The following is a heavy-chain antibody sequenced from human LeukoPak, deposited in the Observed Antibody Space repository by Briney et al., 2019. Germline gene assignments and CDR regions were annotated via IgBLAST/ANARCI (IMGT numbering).Heavy chain of an antibody. V-gene: IGHV1-8*03. CDR2: MNPNSGNT. CDR1: GYTFTSYD. D-gene: IGHD1-26*01. J-gene: IGHJ4*02. CDR3: ARVSRGPSGSYYEFDY. Sequence: ASVKVSCKASGYTFTSYDINWVRQATGQGLEWMGWMNPNSGNTGYAQKFQGRVTITRNTSISTAYMELSSLRSEDTAVYYCARVSRGPSGSYYEFDYWGQGTLVTASS.